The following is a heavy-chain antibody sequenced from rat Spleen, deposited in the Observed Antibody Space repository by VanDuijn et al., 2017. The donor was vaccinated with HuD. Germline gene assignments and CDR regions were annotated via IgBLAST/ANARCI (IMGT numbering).Heavy chain of an antibody. V-gene: IGHV5-7*01. Sequence: EVQLVESDGGLVQPGRSLKLSCAASGFTFSDYNMAWVRQAPKKGLEWVATISYDGSSTYYRDSVKGRFTISRDNAKSTLYLQMDSLRSEDTATYYCARRDTLDYWGQGVMVTVSS. CDR2: ISYDGSST. D-gene: IGHD2-5*01. CDR1: GFTFSDYN. J-gene: IGHJ2*01. CDR3: ARRDTLDY.